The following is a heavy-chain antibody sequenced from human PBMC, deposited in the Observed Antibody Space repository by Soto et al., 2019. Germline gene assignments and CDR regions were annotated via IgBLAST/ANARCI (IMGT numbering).Heavy chain of an antibody. D-gene: IGHD4-17*01. CDR3: ARDLSYGDYPLRYYGMDV. Sequence: EVPLVESGGGLVQPGGSLRLSCAASGFTVSSNYMSWVRQAPGKGLEWVSVIYSGGSTYYADSVKGRFTISRHNSKNTLYLQMNSLRAEDTAVYYCARDLSYGDYPLRYYGMDVWGQGTTVTVSS. CDR2: IYSGGST. CDR1: GFTVSSNY. J-gene: IGHJ6*02. V-gene: IGHV3-53*04.